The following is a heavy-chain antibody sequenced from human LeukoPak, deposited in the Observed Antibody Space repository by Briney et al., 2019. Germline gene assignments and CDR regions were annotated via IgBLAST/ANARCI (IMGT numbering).Heavy chain of an antibody. Sequence: ASVKASCKASGYTFTSYGISWVRQAPGQGLEWMGWISAYNGNTNYAQKLQGRVTMTTDTSTSTAYMELRSLRSDDTAVYYCARRGLTMIEDYYYGMDVWGQGTTVTVSS. CDR2: ISAYNGNT. CDR3: ARRGLTMIEDYYYGMDV. CDR1: GYTFTSYG. J-gene: IGHJ6*02. V-gene: IGHV1-18*01. D-gene: IGHD3-22*01.